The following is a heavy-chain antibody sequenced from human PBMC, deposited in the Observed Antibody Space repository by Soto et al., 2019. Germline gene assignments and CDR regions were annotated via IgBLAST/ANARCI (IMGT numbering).Heavy chain of an antibody. D-gene: IGHD2-2*01. CDR2: ISDSGGST. V-gene: IGHV3-23*01. Sequence: GGSLRLSCVGSGFTFGSFAMSWVRQVPGKGLEWVSGISDSGGSTSYADSVKGRFTISRDNPKNTLYLQMNSLRAEDTAIYYCAKDKTTISCSLCWFDPWGQGTLVTVSS. CDR1: GFTFGSFA. CDR3: AKDKTTISCSLCWFDP. J-gene: IGHJ5*02.